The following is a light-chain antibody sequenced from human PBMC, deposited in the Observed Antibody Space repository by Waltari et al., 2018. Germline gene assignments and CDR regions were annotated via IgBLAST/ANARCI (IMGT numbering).Light chain of an antibody. CDR2: GPD. CDR3: HSRETFSTRL. J-gene: IGLJ2*01. Sequence: SSDLTQDPSLSVALGQTVRITCQGDSLRRYYASWYQQRPGQAPILVLYGPDKRPSGIPDRFSGSTSGNTASWTITGAQAEDEADYYCHSRETFSTRLFGGGTRLTV. CDR1: SLRRYY. V-gene: IGLV3-19*01.